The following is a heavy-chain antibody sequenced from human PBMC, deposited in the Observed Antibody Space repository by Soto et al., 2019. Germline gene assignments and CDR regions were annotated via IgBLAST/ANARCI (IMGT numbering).Heavy chain of an antibody. CDR3: ARDLIAVRPGWFDP. CDR1: GYTFFSYG. V-gene: IGHV1-18*04. Sequence: QVQLVQSGAEVKKPGAAVKVSCKASGYTFFSYGISWVRQAPGQGLECMGWISAYNGNTNYAQNLQGRVTKTTDTSTSTAYMELRSLRSDDTDVYYCARDLIAVRPGWFDPWGQGTLVTVSS. CDR2: ISAYNGNT. D-gene: IGHD6-6*01. J-gene: IGHJ5*02.